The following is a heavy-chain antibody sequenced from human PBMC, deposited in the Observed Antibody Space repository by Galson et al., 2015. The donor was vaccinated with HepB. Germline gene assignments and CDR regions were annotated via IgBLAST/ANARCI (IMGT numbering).Heavy chain of an antibody. D-gene: IGHD2-15*01. CDR2: ISAYNGNT. V-gene: IGHV1-18*01. J-gene: IGHJ4*02. CDR3: ARDSGGDCSGGSCYLTFDY. Sequence: SVKVSCKASGYTFTSYGISWVRQAPGQGLEWMGWISAYNGNTNYAQKLQGRVTMTTDTSTSTAYMELRSLRSDDTAVYYCARDSGGDCSGGSCYLTFDYWGQGTLVTVSS. CDR1: GYTFTSYG.